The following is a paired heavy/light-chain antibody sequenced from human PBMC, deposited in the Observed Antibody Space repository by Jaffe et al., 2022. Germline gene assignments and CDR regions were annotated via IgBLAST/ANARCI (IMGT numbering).Light chain of an antibody. V-gene: IGKV4-1*01. CDR2: WAS. CDR3: QQSFHTPPT. CDR1: LSVLYSPNNKNY. Sequence: DIVMTQSPDSLAMSLGERATINCKSSLSVLYSPNNKNYLAWYQQKPGQPPKLLIYWASTRESGVPDRFSGSGSGTDFTLTISSLQAEDVAVYYCQQSFHTPPTFGGGTKVEIK. J-gene: IGKJ4*01.
Heavy chain of an antibody. Sequence: QVQLQESGAGLVKPSETLSLTCSVSGDSIISNYYWAWIRQPPGKGLEWIGSIYYTGIPNANSSLQSRLTIAIDTSKNQFSVKLRSVTAADTAVYYCVRSPVFWNDGRNEWFDSWGQGALVTVSS. CDR2: IYYTGIP. CDR1: GDSIISNYY. CDR3: VRSPVFWNDGRNEWFDS. D-gene: IGHD1-1*01. J-gene: IGHJ5*01. V-gene: IGHV4-38-2*02.